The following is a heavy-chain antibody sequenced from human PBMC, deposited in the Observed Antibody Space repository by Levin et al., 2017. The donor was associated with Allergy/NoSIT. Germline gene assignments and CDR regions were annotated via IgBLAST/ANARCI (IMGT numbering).Heavy chain of an antibody. V-gene: IGHV3-23*01. CDR1: GFTFSSYA. CDR3: AKPRVSPYCSSTSCYSDY. Sequence: GESLKISCAASGFTFSSYAMSWVRQAPGKGLEWVSAISGSGGSTYYADSVKGRFTISRDNSKNTLYLQMNSLRAEDTAVYYCAKPRVSPYCSSTSCYSDYWGQGTLVTVSS. D-gene: IGHD2-2*01. J-gene: IGHJ4*02. CDR2: ISGSGGST.